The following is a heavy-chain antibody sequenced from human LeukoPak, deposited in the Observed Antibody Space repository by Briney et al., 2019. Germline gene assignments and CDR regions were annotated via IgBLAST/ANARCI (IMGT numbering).Heavy chain of an antibody. CDR1: GGSITFYY. V-gene: IGHV4-4*07. D-gene: IGHD1-1*01. J-gene: IGHJ4*02. Sequence: SETLSLTCSVSGGSITFYYWNWIRKPAGKGLEWIGRIHTSGTTNYNPSLKSRFTMSIDTSQKKFSLNLTSVTAADTAVYYCASSSWKKTFDYWGQGALVTVSS. CDR2: IHTSGTT. CDR3: ASSSWKKTFDY.